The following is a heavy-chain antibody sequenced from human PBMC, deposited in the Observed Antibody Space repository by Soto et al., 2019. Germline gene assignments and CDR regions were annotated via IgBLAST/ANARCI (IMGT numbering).Heavy chain of an antibody. J-gene: IGHJ3*01. Sequence: QVQLQESGPGLVKPSGTLSLTCDVSGDSISSSKWWTWVRQPPGKGLEWIGDIFHSEDTNYNPSLKRRVFISVDKSQNQFSLKLSSVTAADTAVYYCAYSTGWYRHDVWGQGTLGTVSS. D-gene: IGHD6-19*01. CDR1: GDSISSSKW. V-gene: IGHV4-4*02. CDR2: IFHSEDT. CDR3: AYSTGWYRHDV.